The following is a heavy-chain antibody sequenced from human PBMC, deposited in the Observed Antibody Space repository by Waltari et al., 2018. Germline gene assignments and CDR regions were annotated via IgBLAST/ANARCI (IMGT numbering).Heavy chain of an antibody. CDR3: ARHMPYYDSIYYFDY. CDR2: LYYTGNT. V-gene: IGHV4-39*01. D-gene: IGHD3-3*01. CDR1: GGSISSSSFF. J-gene: IGHJ4*02. Sequence: QLQLQESGPGLVKPSETLPLTCSVSGGSISSSSFFWGWIRQPPGKGLEWIGSLYYTGNTYYNPSLKSRVTISADTSKNQFSLKLSSVTAADTAVYYCARHMPYYDSIYYFDYWGQGTLVTVSS.